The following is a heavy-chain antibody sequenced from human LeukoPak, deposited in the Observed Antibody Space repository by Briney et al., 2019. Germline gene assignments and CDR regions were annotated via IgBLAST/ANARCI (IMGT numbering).Heavy chain of an antibody. CDR3: ARGGSGWPYYFDY. V-gene: IGHV4-59*01. J-gene: IGHJ4*02. CDR2: LYYSGST. D-gene: IGHD6-19*01. CDR1: GDSIGIYY. Sequence: SETLSLTCTVSGDSIGIYYWSWIRQPPGKGLERIGYLYYSGSTNYNPSLKSRVTISVDTSKNQFSLKLSSVTAADTAVYYCARGGSGWPYYFDYWGQGTLVTVSS.